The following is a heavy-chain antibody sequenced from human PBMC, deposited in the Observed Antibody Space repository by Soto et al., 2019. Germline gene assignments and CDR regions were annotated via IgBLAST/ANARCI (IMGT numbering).Heavy chain of an antibody. Sequence: SVKVSCKASGFTFTSSAVQWVRQARGQRLEWIGWIVVGSGNTNYAQKFQERVTITRDMSTSTAYMELSSLRSEDTAVYYCAAETSGYYYFDSWGQETLVTVSS. J-gene: IGHJ4*02. CDR2: IVVGSGNT. V-gene: IGHV1-58*01. CDR1: GFTFTSSA. CDR3: AAETSGYYYFDS. D-gene: IGHD3-22*01.